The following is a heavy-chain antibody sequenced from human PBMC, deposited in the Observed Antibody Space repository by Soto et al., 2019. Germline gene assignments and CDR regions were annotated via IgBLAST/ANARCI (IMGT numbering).Heavy chain of an antibody. D-gene: IGHD2-2*01. V-gene: IGHV1-18*04. CDR2: ISAYNGNT. CDR3: VRGEPIVLVPALDY. CDR1: GYTFISYG. J-gene: IGHJ4*02. Sequence: GASVKVSCKASGYTFISYGINWVRQAPGQGLEWMGWISAYNGNTDYAQKFQGRVTMTTDTSTNTAYMELRSLRSDDTAIYYCVRGEPIVLVPALDYWGQGTLVTVSS.